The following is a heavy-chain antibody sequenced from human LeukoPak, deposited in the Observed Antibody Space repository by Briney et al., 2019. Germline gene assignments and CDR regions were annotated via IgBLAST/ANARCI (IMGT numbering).Heavy chain of an antibody. CDR2: IYYSGST. V-gene: IGHV4-59*11. Sequence: SETLSLTCTVSGGSISSHYWSWIRQPPGKGLEWIGYIYYSGSTNYNPSLKSRVTISVDTSKNQFSLKLSSVTAADTAVYYCARAKVSSIAARSTLEFDYWGQGTLVTVSS. J-gene: IGHJ4*02. CDR1: GGSISSHY. CDR3: ARAKVSSIAARSTLEFDY. D-gene: IGHD6-6*01.